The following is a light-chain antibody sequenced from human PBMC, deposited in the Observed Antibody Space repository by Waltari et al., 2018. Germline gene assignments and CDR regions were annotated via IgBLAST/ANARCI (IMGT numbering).Light chain of an antibody. CDR3: QQHNTYPLT. CDR2: KAS. Sequence: IQRTKSPSTLSPSVGARVTITCRASQCISGWLAWYQQKPGKAPKLLIYKASSLESGVPSRFSGSGSGTEFTLTISSLQPDDFATFYCQQHNTYPLTFGGGTKVEIK. CDR1: QCISGW. J-gene: IGKJ4*01. V-gene: IGKV1-5*03.